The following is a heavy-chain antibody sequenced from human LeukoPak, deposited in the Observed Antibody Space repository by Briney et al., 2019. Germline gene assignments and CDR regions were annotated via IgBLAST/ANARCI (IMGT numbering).Heavy chain of an antibody. J-gene: IGHJ4*02. Sequence: GGSLRLSCAASAFTLSSCSMNWVRQAPGEGLEWVSFISSGSSYIYYADSVKDRFTISRDNAKNSLYLQMNSLRVEDTAIYYCARARSGYTSGSDFDYWGQGTLVTVSS. CDR3: ARARSGYTSGSDFDY. CDR2: ISSGSSYI. CDR1: AFTLSSCS. V-gene: IGHV3-21*01. D-gene: IGHD6-19*01.